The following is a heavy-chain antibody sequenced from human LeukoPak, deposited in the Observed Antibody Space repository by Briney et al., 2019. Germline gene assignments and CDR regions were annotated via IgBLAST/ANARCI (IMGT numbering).Heavy chain of an antibody. J-gene: IGHJ4*02. CDR1: GFTFSSYG. Sequence: GGSLRLSWATCGFTFSSYGMHWVRQAPGKGLEWVAVIWYDGSNKYYADSVKGRFTISRDNSKNTLYLQMNSLRAEDTAVYYCAKGGYYDSSGLADYWGQGTLVTVSS. CDR3: AKGGYYDSSGLADY. V-gene: IGHV3-33*06. CDR2: IWYDGSNK. D-gene: IGHD3-22*01.